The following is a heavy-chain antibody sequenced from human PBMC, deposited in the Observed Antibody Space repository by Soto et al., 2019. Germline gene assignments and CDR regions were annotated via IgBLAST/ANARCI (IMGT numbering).Heavy chain of an antibody. CDR3: ARDRGSSGWGFEYFQH. CDR2: IYYSGST. CDR1: GGSISSGGYY. D-gene: IGHD6-19*01. Sequence: SETLSLTCTVSGGSISSGGYYWSWIRQHPGKGLEWIGYIYYSGSTYYNPSLKSRVTISVDTSKNQFSLKLSSVTAADTAVYYCARDRGSSGWGFEYFQHWGQGTLVTVSS. V-gene: IGHV4-31*03. J-gene: IGHJ1*01.